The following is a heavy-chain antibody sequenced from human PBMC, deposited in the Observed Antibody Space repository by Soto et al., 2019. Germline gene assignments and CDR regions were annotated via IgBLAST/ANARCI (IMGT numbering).Heavy chain of an antibody. CDR1: GFTFSSYG. D-gene: IGHD3-3*01. V-gene: IGHV3-33*01. CDR3: ARVLGVANIDY. CDR2: IWYDGSNK. Sequence: PGGSLRLSCAASGFTFSSYGMHWVRQAPGKGLEWVAVIWYDGSNKYYADSVKGRFTISRDNSKNTLYLQMNSLRAEDTAVYYCARVLGVANIDYWGQGTLVTVSS. J-gene: IGHJ4*02.